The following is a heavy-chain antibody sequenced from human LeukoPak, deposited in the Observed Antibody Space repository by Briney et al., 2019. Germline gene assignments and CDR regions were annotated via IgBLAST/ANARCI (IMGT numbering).Heavy chain of an antibody. D-gene: IGHD1-26*01. CDR3: ARMIGWGARRYSYFYMDV. Sequence: SETLSLTCTVSGGSTSTYYWSWIRQPAGKGLEWIGRIYTSGSTNYNPSLKSRVTMSVDTSKNQFSLKLNSVTAADTAVYYCARMIGWGARRYSYFYMDVWGKGTTVTISS. CDR2: IYTSGST. V-gene: IGHV4-4*07. J-gene: IGHJ6*03. CDR1: GGSTSTYY.